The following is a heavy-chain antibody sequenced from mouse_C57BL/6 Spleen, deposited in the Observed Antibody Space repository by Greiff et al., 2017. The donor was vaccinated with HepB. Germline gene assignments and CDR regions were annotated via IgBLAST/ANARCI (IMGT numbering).Heavy chain of an antibody. Sequence: EVQLMESGGGLVKPGGSLKLSCAASGFTFSDYGMHWVRQAPEKGLEWVAYISSGSSTIYYADTVKGRFTISRDNAKNTLFLQMTSLRSEDTAMYYCARPYYDGYYVDYAMDYWGQGTSVTVSS. D-gene: IGHD2-3*01. J-gene: IGHJ4*01. CDR3: ARPYYDGYYVDYAMDY. V-gene: IGHV5-17*01. CDR1: GFTFSDYG. CDR2: ISSGSSTI.